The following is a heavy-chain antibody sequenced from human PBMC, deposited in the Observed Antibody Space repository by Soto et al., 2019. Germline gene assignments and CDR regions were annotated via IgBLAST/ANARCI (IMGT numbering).Heavy chain of an antibody. CDR3: ARVSDYGGISNVFYI. V-gene: IGHV3-53*04. CDR1: GFTVSSNY. D-gene: IGHD4-17*01. Sequence: PGGSLRLSCAASGFTVSSNYMSWVRQAPGKGLEWVSVIYSGGSTYYTDSVKGRFTISRHNSKNTLYLQMNSLRAEDMAVYYCARVSDYGGISNVFYIWAQGTMVTVSS. J-gene: IGHJ3*02. CDR2: IYSGGST.